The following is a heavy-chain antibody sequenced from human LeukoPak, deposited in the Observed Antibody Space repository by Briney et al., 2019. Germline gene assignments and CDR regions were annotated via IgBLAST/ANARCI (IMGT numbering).Heavy chain of an antibody. D-gene: IGHD5-24*01. CDR3: ARSEMATISAAFDI. CDR2: ISFDGSNK. J-gene: IGHJ3*02. CDR1: GFTFRTYA. V-gene: IGHV3-30-3*01. Sequence: PGGSLRLSCAASGFTFRTYAMHWDRQAPGKGLEWVAVISFDGSNKYYGDSVKGRFTISRDNSKNTLYLQTNSLRAEDTAVYYCARSEMATISAAFDIWGQGTVVTVSS.